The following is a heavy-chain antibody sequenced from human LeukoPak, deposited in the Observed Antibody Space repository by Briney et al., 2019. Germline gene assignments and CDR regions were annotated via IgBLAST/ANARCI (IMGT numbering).Heavy chain of an antibody. J-gene: IGHJ4*02. V-gene: IGHV3-53*01. CDR1: GFTVSSNY. CDR2: IYSGGST. D-gene: IGHD1/OR15-1a*01. Sequence: GGSLRLSCAASGFTVSSNYMSWVCQAPGKGLEWVSVIYSGGSTYYADSVKGRFTISRGNSKNTLYLQMNSLRAEDTAVYYCARQNTYYFDYWGQGTLVTVSS. CDR3: ARQNTYYFDY.